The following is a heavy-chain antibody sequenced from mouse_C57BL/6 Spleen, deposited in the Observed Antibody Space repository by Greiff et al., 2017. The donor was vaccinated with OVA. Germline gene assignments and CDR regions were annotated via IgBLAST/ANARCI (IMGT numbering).Heavy chain of an antibody. CDR1: GFSLTSYG. CDR3: ARNPRAYCYGSSWYFDV. Sequence: VKLVESGPGLVQPSQSLSITCTVSGFSLTSYGVHWVRQSPGKGLEWLGVIWSGGSTDYTAAFISRLSISKDNSKSQVFFKMNSLQADDTAIYYCARNPRAYCYGSSWYFDVWGTGTTVTVSS. CDR2: IWSGGST. V-gene: IGHV2-2*01. D-gene: IGHD1-1*01. J-gene: IGHJ1*03.